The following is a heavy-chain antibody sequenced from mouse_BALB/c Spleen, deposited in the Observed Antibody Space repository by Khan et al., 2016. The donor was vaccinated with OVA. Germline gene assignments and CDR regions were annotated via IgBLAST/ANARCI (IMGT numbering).Heavy chain of an antibody. CDR1: GFNIKDTY. V-gene: IGHV14-3*02. CDR3: ALRGDIYDTYYGYAMDY. Sequence: VQLQQSGAELVKPGASVKLSCTASGFNIKDTYMHWVKQRPEQGLEWIGRIDPANGNTQYDPKFQGKATITAATSSNTAYLQLSSLTSEDTAVYYCALRGDIYDTYYGYAMDYWGQGTSVTVSS. J-gene: IGHJ4*01. D-gene: IGHD2-3*01. CDR2: IDPANGNT.